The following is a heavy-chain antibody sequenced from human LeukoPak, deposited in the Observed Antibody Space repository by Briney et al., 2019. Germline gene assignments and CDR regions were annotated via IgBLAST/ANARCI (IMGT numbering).Heavy chain of an antibody. D-gene: IGHD6-19*01. CDR1: GFTFSSYA. CDR3: ARGTPAVAGTAFDY. CDR2: ISYDGSNK. J-gene: IGHJ4*02. V-gene: IGHV3-30-3*01. Sequence: GRSLRLSCAASGFTFSSYAMHWVRQAPGKGLEWVAVISYDGSNKYYADSVKGRFTISRDNSKNTLYLQMNSLRAEDTAVYYCARGTPAVAGTAFDYWGQGTLVTVSS.